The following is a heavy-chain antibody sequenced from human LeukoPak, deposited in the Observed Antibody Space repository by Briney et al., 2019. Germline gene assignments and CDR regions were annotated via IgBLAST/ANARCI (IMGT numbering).Heavy chain of an antibody. CDR3: ASVNGPIDY. Sequence: PSETLSLTCTVSGGSISSSSYYWGWIRQPPGKGLEWIGSIYYSGSTYYNPSLKSRVTISVDTSKNQFSLKLTSVTAADTAVYYCASVNGPIDYWGQGTLVTVSS. J-gene: IGHJ4*02. V-gene: IGHV4-39*07. CDR1: GGSISSSSYY. D-gene: IGHD2-8*01. CDR2: IYYSGST.